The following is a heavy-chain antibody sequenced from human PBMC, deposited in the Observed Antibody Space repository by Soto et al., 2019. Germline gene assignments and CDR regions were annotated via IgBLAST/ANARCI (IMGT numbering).Heavy chain of an antibody. D-gene: IGHD6-19*01. CDR3: AILAVATGDYFDY. V-gene: IGHV3-30*03. Sequence: QVQLVESGGGVVQPGRSLRLSCAASGFTFSSYGMHWVRQAPGKGLEWVAVISYDGSNKYYADSVKGRFTISRENSKNTLYLQVNSLSDKATAVYYCAILAVATGDYFDYWGQGTLVTVAS. CDR1: GFTFSSYG. CDR2: ISYDGSNK. J-gene: IGHJ4*02.